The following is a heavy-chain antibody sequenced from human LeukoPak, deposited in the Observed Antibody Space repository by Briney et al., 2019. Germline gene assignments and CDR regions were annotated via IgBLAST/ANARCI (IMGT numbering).Heavy chain of an antibody. D-gene: IGHD2-21*01. V-gene: IGHV3-30*03. CDR3: ARVGTGIPRGGFDP. J-gene: IGHJ5*02. CDR1: GLTFSRYD. CDR2: VAYDGINI. Sequence: GGSLRLSCAASGLTFSRYDMHWVRQAPGKGLEWVAHVAYDGINIHYGESVKGRFTASRDNSKNTVYLQMNSLTTEDTAFYYCARVGTGIPRGGFDPWGQGTLVTVSS.